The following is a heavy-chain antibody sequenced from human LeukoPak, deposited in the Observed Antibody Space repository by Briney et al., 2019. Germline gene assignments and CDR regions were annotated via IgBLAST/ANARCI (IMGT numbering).Heavy chain of an antibody. J-gene: IGHJ4*02. CDR3: ARGAPGLTPYYFDY. CDR2: INQDGSEE. Sequence: GGSLRLSCAASRFVFGAYWMTWVRQAPGKGLEWVASINQDGSEEYYVDSMRGRFTISRDNLKNSVFLQMNSLRAEDTAVYYCARGAPGLTPYYFDYWGQGTLVTVSS. V-gene: IGHV3-7*01. D-gene: IGHD1-14*01. CDR1: RFVFGAYW.